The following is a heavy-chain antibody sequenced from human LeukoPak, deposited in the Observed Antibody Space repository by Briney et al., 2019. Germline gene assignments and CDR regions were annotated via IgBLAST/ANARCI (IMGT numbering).Heavy chain of an antibody. D-gene: IGHD3-10*01. CDR2: INHSGST. CDR3: ARGGSPTRGRFDY. CDR1: GGSISSYY. V-gene: IGHV4-34*01. J-gene: IGHJ4*02. Sequence: SETLSLTCTVSGGSISSYYWSWIRQPPGKGLEWIGEINHSGSTNYNPSLKSRVTISVDTSKNQFSLKLSSVTAADTAVYYCARGGSPTRGRFDYWGQGTLVTVSS.